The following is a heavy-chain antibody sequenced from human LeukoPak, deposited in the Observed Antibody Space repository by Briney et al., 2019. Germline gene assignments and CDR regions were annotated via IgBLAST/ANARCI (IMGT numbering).Heavy chain of an antibody. Sequence: ASVKVSCKASGYTFTSYGISWVRQAPGQGLEWMGWVSAYNGNTNYAQKLQGRVTMTTDTSTSTAYMELRSLRSDDTAVYYCARDRSYPPQLLRDYYYYMDVWGKGTTVTVSS. D-gene: IGHD2-15*01. V-gene: IGHV1-18*01. CDR1: GYTFTSYG. CDR3: ARDRSYPPQLLRDYYYYMDV. J-gene: IGHJ6*03. CDR2: VSAYNGNT.